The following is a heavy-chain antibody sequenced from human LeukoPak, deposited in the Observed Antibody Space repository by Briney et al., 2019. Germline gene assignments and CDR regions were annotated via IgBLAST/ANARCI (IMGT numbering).Heavy chain of an antibody. CDR3: ARNAYDI. Sequence: GGSLRLSCAASGLSFSTYWMSWVRQAPGKGLEWVGNINQDGSEKNYVDSVKGRFTISRDNAKNSLYLQMNSLRVEDTAVYYCARNAYDIWGQGTMVTVSS. V-gene: IGHV3-7*01. CDR1: GLSFSTYW. CDR2: INQDGSEK. J-gene: IGHJ3*02.